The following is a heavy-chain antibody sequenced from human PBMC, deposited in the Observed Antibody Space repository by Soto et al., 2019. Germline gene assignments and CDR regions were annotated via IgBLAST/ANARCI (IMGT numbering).Heavy chain of an antibody. CDR2: IAYDGVNR. CDR3: ARDLQAGTDNVNWFAP. Sequence: QVQLVESGGGVVQPGRSRKLSGAASGFSIGRSAMHWVRQAPGKGLGWVAVIAYDGVNRWYADSAKGRFTISRDNSKNTVYLEMSSLRGEDTAVYYCARDLQAGTDNVNWFAPWGQGTLVTVSS. J-gene: IGHJ5*02. CDR1: GFSIGRSA. V-gene: IGHV3-30*04. D-gene: IGHD1-1*01.